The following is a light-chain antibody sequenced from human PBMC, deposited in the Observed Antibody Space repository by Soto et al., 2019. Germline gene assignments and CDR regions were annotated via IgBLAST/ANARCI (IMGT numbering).Light chain of an antibody. CDR2: DAS. CDR1: QSVSSY. CDR3: QQYDSWPIT. Sequence: EIVLTHSPASLSFSRGERATLSVSASQSVSSYLAWYQQKPGQAPRLLIYDASNRATGIPARFSGSGSGTEFTPTISSLQSEDFAVYYCQQYDSWPITFGHGTRLEI. V-gene: IGKV3-11*01. J-gene: IGKJ5*01.